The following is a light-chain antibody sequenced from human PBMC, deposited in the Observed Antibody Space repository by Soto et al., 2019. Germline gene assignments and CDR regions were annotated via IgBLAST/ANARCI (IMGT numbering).Light chain of an antibody. CDR2: EGT. CDR1: SGDVGSYNL. V-gene: IGLV2-23*01. Sequence: QSVLTQPASVSASPGQSITIPCTGTSGDVGSYNLVSWFQQHPGKVPKLLIYEGTKRPSGLSDRFSGSKSGTTASLTISGLQAEDEAHYYCYSYAGSYTSYVFGTGTKVTVL. J-gene: IGLJ1*01. CDR3: YSYAGSYTSYV.